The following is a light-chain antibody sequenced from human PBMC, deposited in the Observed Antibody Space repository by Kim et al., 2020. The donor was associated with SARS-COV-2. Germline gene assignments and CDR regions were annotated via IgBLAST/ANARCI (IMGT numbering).Light chain of an antibody. V-gene: IGKV3-11*01. CDR1: QSVGNS. CDR2: ETT. CDR3: QQRYDWPLT. J-gene: IGKJ4*01. Sequence: SPGERATLSCRARQSVGNSLAWFQQKTGQAPRPLIFETTNRDTCIPARFSGSGSGTGFTLTISSLEPQDCAVYYCQQRYDWPLTFGGGTKVDIK.